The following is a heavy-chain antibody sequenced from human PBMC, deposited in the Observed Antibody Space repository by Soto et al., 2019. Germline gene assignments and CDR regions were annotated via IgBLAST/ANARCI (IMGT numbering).Heavy chain of an antibody. D-gene: IGHD6-13*01. CDR1: GYTFTGYY. J-gene: IGHJ4*02. Sequence: GASVKVSCKASGYTFTGYYMHWVRQAPGQGLEWMGWINPNSGGTNYAQKFQGWVTMTRDTSISTAYMELSSLRSEDTAVYYCARGGIAAALGPAFFDYWGQGTLVTVSS. CDR3: ARGGIAAALGPAFFDY. CDR2: INPNSGGT. V-gene: IGHV1-2*04.